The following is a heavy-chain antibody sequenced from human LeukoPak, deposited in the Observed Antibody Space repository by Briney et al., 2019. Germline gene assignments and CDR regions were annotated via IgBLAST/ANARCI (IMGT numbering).Heavy chain of an antibody. V-gene: IGHV1-18*04. Sequence: ASVKVSCKASGYTFTSYGISWVRQAPGQGLEWMGWISAYNGNTNYAQKLQGRVTMTTDTSTSTAYMELRSLRSDDTAVYYCAREDCSSTSCNGGGDFDYWGQGTLVTVSS. CDR1: GYTFTSYG. CDR2: ISAYNGNT. J-gene: IGHJ4*02. D-gene: IGHD2-2*01. CDR3: AREDCSSTSCNGGGDFDY.